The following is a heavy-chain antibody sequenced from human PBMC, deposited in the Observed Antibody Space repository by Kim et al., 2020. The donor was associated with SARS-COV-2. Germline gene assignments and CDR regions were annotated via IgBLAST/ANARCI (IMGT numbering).Heavy chain of an antibody. V-gene: IGHV3-48*03. D-gene: IGHD4-17*01. J-gene: IGHJ4*02. CDR3: ARKPGGEDRYFDY. Sequence: YADSVRGRCTMSRGNARNSVCLQMESVRAEDTAIYYCARKPGGEDRYFDYWGQGTMVTVSS.